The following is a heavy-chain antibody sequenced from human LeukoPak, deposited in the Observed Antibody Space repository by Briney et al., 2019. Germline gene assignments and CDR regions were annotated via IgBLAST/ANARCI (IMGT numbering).Heavy chain of an antibody. V-gene: IGHV1-69*10. J-gene: IGHJ5*02. CDR3: AREGTYYDILGPFDP. CDR2: IIPILGTA. D-gene: IGHD3-9*01. Sequence: ASVKVSCKASGGTFSSYAISWVRQAPGQGLEWMGGIIPILGTANYAQKFQGRVTITADKSTSTAYMELSSLRSEDTAVYYCAREGTYYDILGPFDPWGQGTLVTVSS. CDR1: GGTFSSYA.